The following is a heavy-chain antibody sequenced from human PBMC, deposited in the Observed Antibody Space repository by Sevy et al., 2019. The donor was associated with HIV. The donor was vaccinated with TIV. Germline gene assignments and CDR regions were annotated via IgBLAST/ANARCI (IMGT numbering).Heavy chain of an antibody. V-gene: IGHV4-31*03. J-gene: IGHJ4*02. CDR2: NFKSGST. Sequence: SDTLSLTCTVSGGSISSGTFYWSWIRQHPGKGLEWIGYNFKSGSTYYSPSLKSRVTISVDTSKNQFFLKLSSVTAADTAVYYCARVSWTKYYFDYWGQGTLVTVSS. CDR3: ARVSWTKYYFDY. D-gene: IGHD6-13*01. CDR1: GGSISSGTFY.